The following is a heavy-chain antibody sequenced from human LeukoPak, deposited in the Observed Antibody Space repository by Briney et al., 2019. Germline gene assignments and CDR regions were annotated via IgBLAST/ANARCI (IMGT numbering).Heavy chain of an antibody. CDR2: INPSGGST. CDR3: ARATVAKGFDY. CDR1: GYTFTSYY. Sequence: ASVKVSCKASGYTFTSYYMHWVRQAPGQGLEWMGIINPSGGSTSYAQKFQGRVTMTRDTSTSTVYMELSSLRSEDTAVYYYARATVAKGFDYWGQGTLVTVSS. D-gene: IGHD4-23*01. J-gene: IGHJ4*02. V-gene: IGHV1-46*01.